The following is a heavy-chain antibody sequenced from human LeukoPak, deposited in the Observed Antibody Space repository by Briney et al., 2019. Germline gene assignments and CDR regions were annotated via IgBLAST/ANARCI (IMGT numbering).Heavy chain of an antibody. J-gene: IGHJ4*02. CDR2: IWYDGSKK. CDR3: ARLQGVSTFDY. V-gene: IGHV3-33*01. D-gene: IGHD5/OR15-5a*01. Sequence: PGGSLRLSCAASGFTFSSNGMQWVRQAPGKGLEWVALIWYDGSKKYYADSVKGRFTISRDNSENTLYLQLSSLRAEDTAIYYCARLQGVSTFDYWGQGTLVTVSS. CDR1: GFTFSSNG.